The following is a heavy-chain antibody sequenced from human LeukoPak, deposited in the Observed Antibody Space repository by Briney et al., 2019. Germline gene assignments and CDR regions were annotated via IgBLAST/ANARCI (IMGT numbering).Heavy chain of an antibody. D-gene: IGHD3-10*01. Sequence: GGSLRLSCAASGFTFSSYGMHWVRQAPDKGLDWVAVISYDGSNKFYADSVKGRFTISRDNSKNTLYLQMNSLRAEDTAVYYCAKDPSLITMVRGVLKLSYYFDSWGQGTLVTVSS. CDR3: AKDPSLITMVRGVLKLSYYFDS. J-gene: IGHJ4*02. CDR1: GFTFSSYG. CDR2: ISYDGSNK. V-gene: IGHV3-30*18.